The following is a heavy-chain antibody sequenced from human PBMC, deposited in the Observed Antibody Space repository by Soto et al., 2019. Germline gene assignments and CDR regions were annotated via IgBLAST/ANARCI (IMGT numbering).Heavy chain of an antibody. J-gene: IGHJ3*02. CDR3: VKDRTRTPLRFLEWKKMGAFDI. V-gene: IGHV3-64D*08. D-gene: IGHD3-3*01. Sequence: GGSLRLSCSASGFTFSSYAMHWVRQAPGKGLEYVSAISSNGGSTYYADSVKGRFTISRDNSKNTLYLQMSSLRAEDTAVYYCVKDRTRTPLRFLEWKKMGAFDIWGQGTMVTVSS. CDR2: ISSNGGST. CDR1: GFTFSSYA.